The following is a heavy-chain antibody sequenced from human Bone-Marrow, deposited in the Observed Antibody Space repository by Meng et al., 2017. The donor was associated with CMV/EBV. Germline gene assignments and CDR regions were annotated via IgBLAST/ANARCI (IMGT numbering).Heavy chain of an antibody. V-gene: IGHV3-23*03. CDR1: GFTFSSYA. CDR3: AKMADYGDYGKN. CDR2: IYSGGSST. J-gene: IGHJ4*02. Sequence: GESLKISCAASGFTFSSYAMSWVRQAPGKGLEWVSVIYSGGSSTYYADSVKGRFTISRDNSKNTLYLQMNSLRAEDTAVYYCAKMADYGDYGKNWGQGTLVTVPS. D-gene: IGHD4-17*01.